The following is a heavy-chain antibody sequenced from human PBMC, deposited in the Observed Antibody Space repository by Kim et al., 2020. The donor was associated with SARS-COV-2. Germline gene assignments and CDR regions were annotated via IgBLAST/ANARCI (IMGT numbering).Heavy chain of an antibody. V-gene: IGHV1-8*01. CDR1: GYTFTSYD. CDR2: MNPNSGNT. CDR3: ARSSVPMIVVVIPYYYGMDV. D-gene: IGHD3-22*01. J-gene: IGHJ6*02. Sequence: ASVKVSCKASGYTFTSYDINWVRQATGQGLEWMGWMNPNSGNTGYAQKFQGRVTMTRNTSISTAYMELSSLRSEDTAVYYCARSSVPMIVVVIPYYYGMDVWGQGTTVTVSS.